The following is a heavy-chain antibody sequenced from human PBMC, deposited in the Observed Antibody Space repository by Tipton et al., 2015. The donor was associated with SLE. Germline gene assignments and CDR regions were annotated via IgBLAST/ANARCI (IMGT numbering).Heavy chain of an antibody. CDR1: GSSITSSSHY. J-gene: IGHJ4*02. CDR2: IFYTGTT. D-gene: IGHD1-26*01. Sequence: TLSLTCSISGSSITSSSHYWAWIRQPPGKGLEWIGSIFYTGTTYYNPSLKSRVTVSVETSENQFSLKLSSVTAADTAVYYCANQNRILGATIDYWGQGILVTVSS. CDR3: ANQNRILGATIDY. V-gene: IGHV4-39*07.